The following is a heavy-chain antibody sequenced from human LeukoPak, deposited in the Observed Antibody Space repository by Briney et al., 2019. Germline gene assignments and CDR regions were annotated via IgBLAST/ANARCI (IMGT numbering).Heavy chain of an antibody. J-gene: IGHJ5*02. Sequence: SSETLSLTCTVSGGSISSSSYCWGWIRQPPGKGLEWIGSIYYSGGTYYNPSLKSRVTISVDKSKNQFSLKLSSVTAADTAVYYCARGRKTLTTVTRGWFDPWGQGTLVTVSS. V-gene: IGHV4-39*07. CDR1: GGSISSSSYC. D-gene: IGHD4-17*01. CDR2: IYYSGGT. CDR3: ARGRKTLTTVTRGWFDP.